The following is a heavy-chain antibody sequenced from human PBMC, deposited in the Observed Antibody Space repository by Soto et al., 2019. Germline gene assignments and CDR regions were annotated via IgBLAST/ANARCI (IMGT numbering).Heavy chain of an antibody. Sequence: GESLKIYCKTSGNIFRKSWIGWVRQMPGKGLEWMGIIYPDDSDTTYNPSFQGRVTMSADKSVSYAYLPWISLKASDTAIYYCERGVEFHLLLPENRRRYYGPDVWGQGTTVPVSS. J-gene: IGHJ6*02. V-gene: IGHV5-51*01. CDR3: ERGVEFHLLLPENRRRYYGPDV. CDR2: IYPDDSDT. CDR1: GNIFRKSW. D-gene: IGHD2-2*01.